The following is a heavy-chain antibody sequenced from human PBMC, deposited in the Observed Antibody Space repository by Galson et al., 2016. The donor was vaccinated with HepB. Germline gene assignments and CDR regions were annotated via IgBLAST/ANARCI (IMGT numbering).Heavy chain of an antibody. V-gene: IGHV3-53*01. D-gene: IGHD7-27*01. CDR3: VRDYNWGFDY. CDR2: VYSDGKT. Sequence: SLRLSCADSGFNVSYSYMTWVRQAPGKGLEWVSIVYSDGKTFYADSVRGRFTISKDNAKDSLYLQMNSLRDEDTAVYYCVRDYNWGFDYWGQGTLVTVSS. J-gene: IGHJ4*02. CDR1: GFNVSYSY.